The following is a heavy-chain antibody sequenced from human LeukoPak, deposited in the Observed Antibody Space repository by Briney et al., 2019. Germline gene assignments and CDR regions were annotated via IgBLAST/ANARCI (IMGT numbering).Heavy chain of an antibody. D-gene: IGHD2-15*01. CDR2: IYYSGST. Sequence: SETLSLTCAVSGGSISSSSYYWGWIRQPPGKGLEWIGSIYYSGSTYYNPSLKSRVTISVDTSKNQFSLKLSSVTAADTAVYYCARGYCSGGSCYLFDYWGQGTLVTVSS. CDR1: GGSISSSSYY. CDR3: ARGYCSGGSCYLFDY. V-gene: IGHV4-39*01. J-gene: IGHJ4*02.